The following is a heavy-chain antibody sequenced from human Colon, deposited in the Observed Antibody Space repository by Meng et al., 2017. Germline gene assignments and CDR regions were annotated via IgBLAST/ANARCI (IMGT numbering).Heavy chain of an antibody. Sequence: QVQRLQSGGEVKKPGASVKSSCKASGYTFTTYGISWMRQAPGQGLEWMGWISTYDDNTNYVEKFRGRVTMTTDTSTNTAYMELRSLRSDDTAVYYCARDNPGDYVWDYWGQGTLVTVSS. CDR3: ARDNPGDYVWDY. CDR2: ISTYDDNT. J-gene: IGHJ4*02. D-gene: IGHD4-17*01. V-gene: IGHV1-18*01. CDR1: GYTFTTYG.